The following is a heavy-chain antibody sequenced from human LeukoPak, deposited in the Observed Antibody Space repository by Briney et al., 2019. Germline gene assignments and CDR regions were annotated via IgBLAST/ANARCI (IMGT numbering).Heavy chain of an antibody. CDR3: AKDRRYYDSSGYPGY. J-gene: IGHJ4*02. D-gene: IGHD3-22*01. CDR2: ISYDGSNK. Sequence: GGSLRLSCAASGFTFSNYGMHWVRQAPGRGLEWGAVISYDGSNKYYADSVKGRFTISRDNPKNTLYLQMNSLRAEDTAVYYCAKDRRYYDSSGYPGYWGQGTLVTVSS. V-gene: IGHV3-30*18. CDR1: GFTFSNYG.